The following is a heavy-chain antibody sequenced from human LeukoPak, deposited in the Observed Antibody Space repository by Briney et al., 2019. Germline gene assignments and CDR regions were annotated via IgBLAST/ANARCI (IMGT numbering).Heavy chain of an antibody. CDR1: GYSFTSYW. J-gene: IGHJ3*02. CDR2: IYPGDSDT. D-gene: IGHD5-12*01. CDR3: ASLTQAGYDSYDAFDI. V-gene: IGHV5-51*01. Sequence: AGESLKISCKGSGYSFTSYWIGWVRQMPGKGLEWMGIIYPGDSDTRYSPSFQGQVTISADKSISTAYLQWSSLKASDTAMYYCASLTQAGYDSYDAFDIWGQGTMVTVSS.